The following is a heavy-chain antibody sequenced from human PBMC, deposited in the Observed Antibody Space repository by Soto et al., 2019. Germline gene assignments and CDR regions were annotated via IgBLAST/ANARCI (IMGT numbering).Heavy chain of an antibody. V-gene: IGHV3-7*01. CDR2: IKEDGSEI. J-gene: IGHJ4*02. CDR1: VFNLMSYW. CDR3: ARDIGFDYVN. D-gene: IGHD3-16*01. Sequence: GSLRLACAVSVFNLMSYWMSWVRQAPGKGLEWVASIKEDGSEIYYLHSVRGRFSISRDSAGNALHLTMNYLSAEDTGVYFCARDIGFDYVNWGQGTLVTVSS.